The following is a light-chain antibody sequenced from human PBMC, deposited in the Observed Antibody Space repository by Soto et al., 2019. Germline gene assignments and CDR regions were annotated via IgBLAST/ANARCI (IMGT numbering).Light chain of an antibody. CDR2: EDR. V-gene: IGLV2-23*01. Sequence: SVLTQPASVSGSPGQSITISCTGTSSDVGRYKLVSWYRQEPGKAPKLIIYEDRKRPSGISDRFSGSKSGNTASLTISGLQADDEADYYCCAYSTSVTVLFGGGTKVTVL. J-gene: IGLJ2*01. CDR3: CAYSTSVTVL. CDR1: SSDVGRYKL.